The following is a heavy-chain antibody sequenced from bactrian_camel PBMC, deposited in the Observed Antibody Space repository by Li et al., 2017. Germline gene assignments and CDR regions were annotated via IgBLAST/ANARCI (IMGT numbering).Heavy chain of an antibody. CDR2: IHRGGTIT. V-gene: IGHV3S1*01. CDR1: GLTFNRGH. Sequence: HVQLVESGGGLVQPGGSLRLSCADSGLTFNRGHMAWVRQAPGKGLEWISVIHRGGTITYYADSVKGRFTISQDNAKNTLYLQMNSLKSEDTARYYCAATYRPAPTITPRGQGTQVTVS. J-gene: IGHJ4*01. D-gene: IGHD1*01.